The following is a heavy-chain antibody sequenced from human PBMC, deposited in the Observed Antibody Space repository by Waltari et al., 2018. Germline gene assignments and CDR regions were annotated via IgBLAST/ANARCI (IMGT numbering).Heavy chain of an antibody. CDR1: GFTFSTYW. CDR3: GRFRGAGTTS. V-gene: IGHV3-7*01. Sequence: EVQLAESGGGLVQPGGSLRLSCAASGFTFSTYWMTWVRQAPGKGLEWVANIKEDGTIKNYVDSVKGRFTISRDNAKDSLYLQMNSLRADDTAVYYCGRFRGAGTTSWGQGTLVTVSS. J-gene: IGHJ5*02. D-gene: IGHD6-19*01. CDR2: IKEDGTIK.